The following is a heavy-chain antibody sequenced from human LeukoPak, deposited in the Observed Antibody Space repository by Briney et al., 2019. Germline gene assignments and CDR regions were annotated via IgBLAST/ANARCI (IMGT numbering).Heavy chain of an antibody. Sequence: ASVKVSCKASGYTFTSYGISWVRQAPGQGLEWMGWISAYNGNTNYAQKLQGRATMTTDTSTSTAYMELRSLRSDDTAVYYCAREGTDCSSTSCQTDYWGQGTLVTVSS. CDR2: ISAYNGNT. CDR1: GYTFTSYG. V-gene: IGHV1-18*01. CDR3: AREGTDCSSTSCQTDY. D-gene: IGHD2-2*01. J-gene: IGHJ4*02.